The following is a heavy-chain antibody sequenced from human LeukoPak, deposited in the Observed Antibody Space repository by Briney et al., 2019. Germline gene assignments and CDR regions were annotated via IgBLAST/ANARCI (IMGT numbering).Heavy chain of an antibody. CDR3: ASSMLSGWSNWFDP. J-gene: IGHJ5*02. CDR2: ISPIFGTA. Sequence: ASVKVSCKASGGTFSSYAISWVRQAPGQRLEWMGGISPIFGTANYAQKFQGRVTITADESTSTAYIELSSLRSEDTAVYYCASSMLSGWSNWFDPWGQGTLVTVSS. D-gene: IGHD6-19*01. V-gene: IGHV1-69*13. CDR1: GGTFSSYA.